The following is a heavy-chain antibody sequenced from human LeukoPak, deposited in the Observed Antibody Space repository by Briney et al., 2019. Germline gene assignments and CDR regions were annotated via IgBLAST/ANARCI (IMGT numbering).Heavy chain of an antibody. Sequence: SGTLSLTCTVSGGSISGYYWSWIRQSPGKGLEWIGYIYYTGITDYNPSLGSRVTISVDRSNNQFSLRLTSVTAADTAVYYCARLHSSRAEEFDPWSQGTLVTVSS. CDR3: ARLHSSRAEEFDP. CDR2: IYYTGIT. CDR1: GGSISGYY. V-gene: IGHV4-59*12. J-gene: IGHJ5*02.